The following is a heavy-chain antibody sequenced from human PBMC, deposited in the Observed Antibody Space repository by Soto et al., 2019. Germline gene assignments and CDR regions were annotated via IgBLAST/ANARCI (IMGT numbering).Heavy chain of an antibody. Sequence: GSLRLSCAASGFMFTSYSLTCVRQAPGKGLERAANIKRDGSEKDYVDSVKGRFTISRDNAKKSLYLQMNSVRAEDTAVYYCARGEDKWDPTRYFDLWGRGILVTVSS. J-gene: IGHJ2*01. CDR1: GFMFTSYS. V-gene: IGHV3-7*03. CDR2: IKRDGSEK. D-gene: IGHD2-15*01. CDR3: ARGEDKWDPTRYFDL.